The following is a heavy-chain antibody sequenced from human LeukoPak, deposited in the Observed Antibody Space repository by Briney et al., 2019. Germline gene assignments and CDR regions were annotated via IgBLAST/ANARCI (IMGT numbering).Heavy chain of an antibody. J-gene: IGHJ5*02. CDR2: VFFSVNT. D-gene: IGHD2-15*01. CDR3: ARDPSRSCAGGNCFSS. CDR1: GDSFSTSSYY. Sequence: PSETLSLTCTVSGDSFSTSSYYWGWIRQPPGKGLEWVVCVFFSVNTYYEPSLKSRVPLSVATSTNQFSLNVRSVSAADTAVYYCARDPSRSCAGGNCFSSWGQGTLVIVSS. V-gene: IGHV4-39*07.